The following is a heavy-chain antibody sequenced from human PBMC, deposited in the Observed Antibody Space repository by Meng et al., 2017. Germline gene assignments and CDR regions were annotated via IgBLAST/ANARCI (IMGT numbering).Heavy chain of an antibody. CDR1: GYSISSGYY. J-gene: IGHJ5*02. CDR2: IYHSGST. D-gene: IGHD2-2*01. V-gene: IGHV4-38-2*02. Sequence: ESLKISCTVSGYSISSGYYWGWIRQPPGKGLEWIGSIYHSGSTYYNPSLKSRVTISVDTSKNQFSLKLSSVTAADTAVYYCARDRVLLLRRTYNWFDPWGQGTLVTVSS. CDR3: ARDRVLLLRRTYNWFDP.